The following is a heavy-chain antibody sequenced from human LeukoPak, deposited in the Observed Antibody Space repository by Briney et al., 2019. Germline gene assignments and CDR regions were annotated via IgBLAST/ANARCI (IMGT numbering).Heavy chain of an antibody. V-gene: IGHV4-4*07. D-gene: IGHD6-19*01. J-gene: IGHJ4*02. CDR2: ILTSGST. CDR3: AATVAGSKHFDY. CDR1: GGSISSYY. Sequence: PSETLSLTCTVSGGSISSYYWSWIRQPAGKGLEWIGRILTSGSTNYNPSHKSRVTTSVDTSKNQFSLKLSSVTAADMAVYYCAATVAGSKHFDYWGQGSLVTVPS.